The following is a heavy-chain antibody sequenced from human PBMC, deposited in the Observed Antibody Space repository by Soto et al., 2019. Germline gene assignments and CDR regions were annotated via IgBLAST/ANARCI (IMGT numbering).Heavy chain of an antibody. CDR1: GFTVSSYH. V-gene: IGHV3-66*01. Sequence: EVQLVDSGGGLVQPGGSLRLSCVASGFTVSSYHMSWVRQAPGKGPEWVSVLYTTGSADFADSVKGKFTISRDNSKNTLYLQMSSLRAEDTAXXXXXXXXXXXXXXFDYWGQGTLVTVSS. CDR2: LYTTGSA. J-gene: IGHJ4*02. CDR3: XXXXXXXXXXFDY.